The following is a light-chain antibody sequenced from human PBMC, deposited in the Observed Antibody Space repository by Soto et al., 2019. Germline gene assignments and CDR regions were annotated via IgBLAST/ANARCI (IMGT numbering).Light chain of an antibody. Sequence: QSVLTQPPSVSGAPGQRVTISCTGSSSNIGTGYDVHWYQQLPGTAPKLLIYVNNNRPSGVPDRFSGSKSGTSASLAITGLRAEDEAAYYCQSYDNALSAWVFGGGTKLTVL. CDR1: SSNIGTGYD. CDR2: VNN. V-gene: IGLV1-40*01. CDR3: QSYDNALSAWV. J-gene: IGLJ3*02.